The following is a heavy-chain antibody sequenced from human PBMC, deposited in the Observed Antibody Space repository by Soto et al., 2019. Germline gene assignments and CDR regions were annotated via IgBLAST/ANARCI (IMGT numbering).Heavy chain of an antibody. D-gene: IGHD5-18*01. CDR3: ARGGFAYGYLDF. Sequence: QVHRVQSGAEVKKPGASLKVSCKSSGYTFTSYGIVWVRQAPGQGLEWMGWISTYNVDTKYAQKFKGRVTMSTDTSTTTAYMELTSLTSDDTAMYYCARGGFAYGYLDFWGQVTLATVSS. V-gene: IGHV1-18*01. CDR1: GYTFTSYG. CDR2: ISTYNVDT. J-gene: IGHJ4*02.